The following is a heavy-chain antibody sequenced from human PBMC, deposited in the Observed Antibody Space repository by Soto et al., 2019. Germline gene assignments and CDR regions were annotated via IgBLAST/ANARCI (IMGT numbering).Heavy chain of an antibody. Sequence: QVQLVQSGAEVKKPGSSVKVSCKASGGTFSSYAISWVRQAPGQGLEWMGGIIPIFGTANYAQKFQGRVTITADESTSTAYMELSSLRSEDTAVYYCARDSGEYSGSSYYYYYGMDVWGQGTTVTVSS. CDR2: IIPIFGTA. CDR3: ARDSGEYSGSSYYYYYGMDV. J-gene: IGHJ6*02. D-gene: IGHD1-26*01. V-gene: IGHV1-69*01. CDR1: GGTFSSYA.